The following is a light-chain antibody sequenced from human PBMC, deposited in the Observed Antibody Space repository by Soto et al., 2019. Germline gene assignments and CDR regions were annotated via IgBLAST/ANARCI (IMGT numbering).Light chain of an antibody. CDR3: KQFNLLYT. V-gene: IGKV1-5*01. J-gene: IGKJ2*01. CDR1: ENIDKW. Sequence: DIQMSQSPSTLSASVGDRVTITCRASENIDKWLAWYQQKPGRAPKLLIYDASTLESGVPSRFSGSGSGTEFTLTISRLQPEDFATYYCKQFNLLYTFGQGTKLEI. CDR2: DAS.